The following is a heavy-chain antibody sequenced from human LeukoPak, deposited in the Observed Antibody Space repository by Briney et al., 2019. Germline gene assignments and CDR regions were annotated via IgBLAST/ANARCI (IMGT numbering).Heavy chain of an antibody. CDR1: GFTFSSYW. J-gene: IGHJ6*03. CDR3: AREGTITPLYYYYYYMDV. D-gene: IGHD5-24*01. Sequence: GGSLRLSCAASGFTFSSYWMSWVRQAPGKGLEWVANIKQDGSEKYYADSVKGRFTISRDNAKNSLYLQMNSLRAEDTAVYYCAREGTITPLYYYYYYMDVWGKGTTVTISS. CDR2: IKQDGSEK. V-gene: IGHV3-7*01.